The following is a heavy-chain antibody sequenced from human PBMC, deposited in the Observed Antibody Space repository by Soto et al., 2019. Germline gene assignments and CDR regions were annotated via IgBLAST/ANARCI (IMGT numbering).Heavy chain of an antibody. V-gene: IGHV1-69*01. J-gene: IGHJ1*01. CDR1: GGTFSSFD. CDR2: IIPAFGPA. CDR3: ARSGPYCNGGSCYFQY. D-gene: IGHD2-15*01. Sequence: QVQLVQSGAEVKKPGSSVKVSCKVSGGTFSSFDISWLRQAPGQRLEWMGGIIPAFGPANYAPKFQGTVSFTADDSANTVYMELSSLRSDDTGVYYWARSGPYCNGGSCYFQYWGQGTLVTVSS.